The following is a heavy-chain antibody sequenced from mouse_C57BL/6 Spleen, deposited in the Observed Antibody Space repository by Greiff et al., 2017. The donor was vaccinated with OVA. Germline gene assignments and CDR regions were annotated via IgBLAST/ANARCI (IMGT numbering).Heavy chain of an antibody. D-gene: IGHD2-12*01. CDR3: ARVSFYDVVAY. CDR1: GYTFTSYW. J-gene: IGHJ3*01. V-gene: IGHV1-59*01. Sequence: VQLQQPGAELVRPGTSVKLSCKASGYTFTSYWMHWVKQRPGQGLEWIGVIDPSDSYTNYNQKFKGKATLTVDTSSSTAYMQLSSLTSEDSAVYYCARVSFYDVVAYWGQGTLVTVSA. CDR2: IDPSDSYT.